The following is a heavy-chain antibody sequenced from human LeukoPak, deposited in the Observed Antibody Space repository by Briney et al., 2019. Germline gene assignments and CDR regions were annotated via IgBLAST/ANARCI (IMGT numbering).Heavy chain of an antibody. CDR3: ARGLFTSSGWYFP. CDR1: GFTFSSYS. CDR2: ISSSSSYI. V-gene: IGHV3-21*01. J-gene: IGHJ5*02. Sequence: GGSLRLSCAASGFTFSSYSMNWVRQAPGKGLEWVSSISSSSSYIYYADSVKGRFTISRDNAKNSLYLQMNSLRAEDTAVYYCARGLFTSSGWYFPWGQGTLVTVSS. D-gene: IGHD6-19*01.